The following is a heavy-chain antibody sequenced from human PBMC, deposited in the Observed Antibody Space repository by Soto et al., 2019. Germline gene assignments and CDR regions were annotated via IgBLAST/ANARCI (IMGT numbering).Heavy chain of an antibody. CDR1: VFTVSSYE. J-gene: IGHJ4*02. Sequence: GTLRLSCAASVFTVSSYEMNWVRQAPGKGLEWVSYISSSGCTIYYADSVKGRFTISRDNAKNSLYLQMNSLRAEDTAVYCCARVVGSRVYFDYWGQGTLVTVSS. V-gene: IGHV3-48*03. CDR2: ISSSGCTI. D-gene: IGHD2-15*01. CDR3: ARVVGSRVYFDY.